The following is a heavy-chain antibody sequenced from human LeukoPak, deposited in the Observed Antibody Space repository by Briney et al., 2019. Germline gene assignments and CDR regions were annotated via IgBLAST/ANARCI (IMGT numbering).Heavy chain of an antibody. CDR2: ISGSGGST. J-gene: IGHJ4*02. V-gene: IGHV3-23*01. CDR3: AKDKQQLDLFDY. D-gene: IGHD6-13*01. CDR1: GFTFSSYA. Sequence: GALRLSCAASGFTFSSYAMSWVRQAPGKGLEWVSAISGSGGSTYYADSVKGRFTISRDNSKNTLYLQMNSLRAEDTAVYYCAKDKQQLDLFDYWGQGTLVTVSS.